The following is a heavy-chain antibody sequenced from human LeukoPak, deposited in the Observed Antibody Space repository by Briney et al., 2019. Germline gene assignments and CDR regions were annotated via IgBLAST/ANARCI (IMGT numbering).Heavy chain of an antibody. Sequence: GGSLRLSCAASGFTFSSYTMSWVRQAPGKGLEWVSGILDSGYSTYYANSVKGRFTISRDNSNNTLYLQMNSLRAEDTAVYYCAKLGGHPLHNYYVGVWGKGTTVAVSS. CDR1: GFTFSSYT. D-gene: IGHD3-16*01. J-gene: IGHJ6*03. CDR2: ILDSGYST. V-gene: IGHV3-23*01. CDR3: AKLGGHPLHNYYVGV.